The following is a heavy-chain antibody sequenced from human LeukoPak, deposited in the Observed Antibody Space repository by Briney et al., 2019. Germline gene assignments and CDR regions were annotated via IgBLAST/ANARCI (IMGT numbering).Heavy chain of an antibody. CDR1: GYTFTSYY. CDR2: INPSGGSR. CDR3: ARSQYCTNGVCYTYAFDI. D-gene: IGHD2-8*01. J-gene: IGHJ3*02. V-gene: IGHV1-46*01. Sequence: ASVKVSCKASGYTFTSYYMHWVRQAPGQGLEWIGIINPSGGSRSYAQKFRGRVSMTRDMSTSTAYMELSSLRSEDTAVYYCARSQYCTNGVCYTYAFDIWGQGTMVTVSS.